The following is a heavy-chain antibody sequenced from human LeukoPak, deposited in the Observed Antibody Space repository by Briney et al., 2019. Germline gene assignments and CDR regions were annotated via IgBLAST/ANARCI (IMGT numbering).Heavy chain of an antibody. CDR2: IYYSGST. V-gene: IGHV4-39*01. Sequence: KPSETLSLTCTVSGGSISSSSYYWGWIRQPPGKGLEWIGSIYYSGSTYYNPSLKSRVTISVDTSKNQFSLKLSSVTAADTAVYYCARPMERRAGAPFDYWGQGTLVTVSS. J-gene: IGHJ4*02. CDR1: GGSISSSSYY. D-gene: IGHD3-10*01. CDR3: ARPMERRAGAPFDY.